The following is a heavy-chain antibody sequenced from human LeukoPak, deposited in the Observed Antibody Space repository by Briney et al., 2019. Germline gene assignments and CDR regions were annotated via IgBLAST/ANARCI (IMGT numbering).Heavy chain of an antibody. J-gene: IGHJ6*04. Sequence: TGGSLRLSCAASGFTFSSYWMSWVRQAPGKGLEWVANIKQDGSEKYYVDSVKGRFTISRDNAKNSLYLQMNSLGAEDTAVYYCARDNYRLVRGVIITPLYYYGMDVWGKGTTVTVSS. D-gene: IGHD3-10*01. CDR3: ARDNYRLVRGVIITPLYYYGMDV. V-gene: IGHV3-7*03. CDR2: IKQDGSEK. CDR1: GFTFSSYW.